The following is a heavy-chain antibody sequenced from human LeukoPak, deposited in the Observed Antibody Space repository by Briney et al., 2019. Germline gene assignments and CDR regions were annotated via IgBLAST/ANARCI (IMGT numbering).Heavy chain of an antibody. Sequence: GGSLRLSCVGSGFSFNNYWMHWVRQVPGKGLVWVSRINSDGNMINYADSVRGRFTISRDNAKNTLYLQMNSLRAEDTAMYYCATGYDFWSDYKGHDYWGQGTLVTVSS. CDR2: INSDGNMI. D-gene: IGHD3-3*01. CDR3: ATGYDFWSDYKGHDY. J-gene: IGHJ4*02. CDR1: GFSFNNYW. V-gene: IGHV3-74*01.